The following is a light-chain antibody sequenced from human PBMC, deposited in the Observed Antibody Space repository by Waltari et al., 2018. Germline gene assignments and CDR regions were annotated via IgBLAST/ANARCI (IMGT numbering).Light chain of an antibody. CDR3: QKYNSAPMT. Sequence: DIPMTQSPSSPSASIGDRVTITCRASQGISNYLAWYQQKPGKVPKVLIYAASTLQSGVPSRFSGSGSGTDFTLTISSLQPEDVATYYCQKYNSAPMTFGQGTKVEIK. V-gene: IGKV1-27*01. CDR1: QGISNY. CDR2: AAS. J-gene: IGKJ1*01.